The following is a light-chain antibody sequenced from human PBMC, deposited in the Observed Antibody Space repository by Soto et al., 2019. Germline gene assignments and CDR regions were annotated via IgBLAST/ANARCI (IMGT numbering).Light chain of an antibody. CDR1: QGISSW. CDR3: QQANTFPIT. J-gene: IGKJ5*01. CDR2: AAS. Sequence: DTQMTQSPSSVAASVGDRVTITCRASQGISSWLAWYQQKPGKAPNLLIYAASRLQSGVPSRFSASGSGTDFTLTISSLQPEDFATCYCQQANTFPITFGQGTRLEIK. V-gene: IGKV1-12*01.